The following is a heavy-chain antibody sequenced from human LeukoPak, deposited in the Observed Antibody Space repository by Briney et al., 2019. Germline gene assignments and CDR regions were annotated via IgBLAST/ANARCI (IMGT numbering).Heavy chain of an antibody. Sequence: GGSLRLSCAASGFTFDTHGMHWVRQAPGKGLEWVAVIWYDGSIKYYSDSVKGRFTISRDNAKNTLYLQMNSLRAEDTAVYYCARSWLDYFDYWGQGTLVTVSS. CDR2: IWYDGSIK. J-gene: IGHJ4*02. CDR3: ARSWLDYFDY. D-gene: IGHD6-13*01. V-gene: IGHV3-33*01. CDR1: GFTFDTHG.